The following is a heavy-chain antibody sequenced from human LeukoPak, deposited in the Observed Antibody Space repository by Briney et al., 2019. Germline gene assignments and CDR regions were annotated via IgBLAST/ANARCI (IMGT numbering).Heavy chain of an antibody. D-gene: IGHD6-13*01. CDR1: GFTFSSYG. V-gene: IGHV3-23*01. Sequence: GGSLRLSCAASGFTFSSYGMSWVRQAPGKGLEWVSAISGSGGSTYYADSVKGRFTISRDNSKNTLYLQMNSLRAEDTAVYYCAILYSCSLQPHMDVWGKGTTVTISS. CDR2: ISGSGGST. J-gene: IGHJ6*03. CDR3: AILYSCSLQPHMDV.